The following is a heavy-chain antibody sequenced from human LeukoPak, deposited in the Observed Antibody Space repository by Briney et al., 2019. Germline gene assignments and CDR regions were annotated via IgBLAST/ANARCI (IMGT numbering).Heavy chain of an antibody. CDR3: TKAESTRYRRDC. J-gene: IGHJ4*02. Sequence: GGSLRLSCAASGFTVSSNYMSWVRQAPGKGLEWVSAISGSGGGTYFADSVKGRFTISRDNSKNTLYLQMNSLSAEDTAVYYCTKAESTRYRRDCWGQGTLVTVSS. D-gene: IGHD1-26*01. CDR2: ISGSGGGT. CDR1: GFTVSSNY. V-gene: IGHV3-23*01.